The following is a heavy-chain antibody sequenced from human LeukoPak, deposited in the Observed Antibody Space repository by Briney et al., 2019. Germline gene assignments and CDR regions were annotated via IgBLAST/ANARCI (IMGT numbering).Heavy chain of an antibody. CDR2: IYYSGST. CDR1: GGSISSSSYY. D-gene: IGHD6-19*01. CDR3: GRGIAVAGTVFDY. Sequence: ASETLSLTCTVSGGSISSSSYYWGWIRQPPGKGLEWIGSIYYSGSTYYNPSLKSRVTISVDTSKNQFSLKLSSVTAADTAVYYCGRGIAVAGTVFDYWGQGTLVTVSS. V-gene: IGHV4-39*01. J-gene: IGHJ4*02.